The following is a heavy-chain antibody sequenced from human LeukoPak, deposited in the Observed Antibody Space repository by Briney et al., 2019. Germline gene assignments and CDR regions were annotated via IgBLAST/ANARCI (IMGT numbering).Heavy chain of an antibody. D-gene: IGHD2-15*01. CDR1: GGSISSYY. CDR3: SRERCSGGSCYLGGVLRGYFDS. V-gene: IGHV4-59*01. CDR2: IYYSGST. J-gene: IGHJ4*02. Sequence: PSETLSLTCTVSGGSISSYYWGWIRQPPGKGLEWIGYIYYSGSTNYNPSLKSRVTISVDTSKNQFSLKLSSVTAADTAVYYCSRERCSGGSCYLGGVLRGYFDSWGQGTLVTVSS.